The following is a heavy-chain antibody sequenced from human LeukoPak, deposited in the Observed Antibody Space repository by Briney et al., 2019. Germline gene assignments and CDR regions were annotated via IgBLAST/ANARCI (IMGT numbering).Heavy chain of an antibody. CDR3: ARSREGARYDY. V-gene: IGHV1-69*06. D-gene: IGHD1-26*01. CDR1: GGTFISYA. CDR2: NIPIFGTA. Sequence: ASVKVSCKASGGTFISYAISWVRQAPRQGLEWMGGNIPIFGTANYAQKFQGRVTITADTSTSTAYMELRSLRSDDTAVYYCARSREGARYDYWGQGTLVTVSS. J-gene: IGHJ4*02.